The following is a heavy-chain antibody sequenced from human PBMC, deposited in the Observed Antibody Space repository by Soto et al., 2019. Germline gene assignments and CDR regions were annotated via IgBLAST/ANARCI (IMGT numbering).Heavy chain of an antibody. CDR1: GDTFTSNG. CDR3: ARAPGSSSRPLVFDY. D-gene: IGHD6-6*01. J-gene: IGHJ4*02. Sequence: QVQVVQSGAEVKRPGASVKVSCKASGDTFTSNGISWVRQAPGQGLEWLAWISIYNGNTQYAQQDRGSVTMTTDTSKNTAYMELRSLRSDDTDVYYCARAPGSSSRPLVFDYWGQGTLVTVSA. V-gene: IGHV1-18*04. CDR2: ISIYNGNT.